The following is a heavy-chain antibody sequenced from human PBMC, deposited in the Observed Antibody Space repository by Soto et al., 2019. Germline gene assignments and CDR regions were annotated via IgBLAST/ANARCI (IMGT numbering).Heavy chain of an antibody. Sequence: SETLSLTCTVSGGSISSGGYYWSWIRQHPGKGLEWIGYIYYSGSTYYNPSLKSRVTISVDTSKNQFSLKLSSVTAADTAVYYCARELGSSWYNSFWFDPWGQGTLVTVSS. V-gene: IGHV4-31*03. J-gene: IGHJ5*02. CDR1: GGSISSGGYY. D-gene: IGHD6-13*01. CDR2: IYYSGST. CDR3: ARELGSSWYNSFWFDP.